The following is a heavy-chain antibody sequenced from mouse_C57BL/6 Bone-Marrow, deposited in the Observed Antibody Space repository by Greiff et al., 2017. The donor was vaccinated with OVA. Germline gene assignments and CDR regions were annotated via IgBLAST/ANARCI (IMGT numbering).Heavy chain of an antibody. J-gene: IGHJ2*01. CDR1: GYTFTSYW. Sequence: VQLQQPGAELVMPGASVKLSCKASGYTFTSYWMHWVKQRPGQGLEWIGEIDPSDSYTNYNQKFKGKSTLTVDKSSSTAYMQLSSLTSEDSAVYYCARSRDYEDYWGQGTTLTVSS. CDR2: IDPSDSYT. D-gene: IGHD2-4*01. V-gene: IGHV1-69*01. CDR3: ARSRDYEDY.